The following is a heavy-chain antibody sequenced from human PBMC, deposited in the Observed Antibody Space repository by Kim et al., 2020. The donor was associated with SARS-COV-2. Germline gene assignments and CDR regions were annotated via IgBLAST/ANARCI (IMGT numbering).Heavy chain of an antibody. Sequence: CQRRVTITRDTSASTAYMELSSLRSEDTAVYYCARDKVVVAATLYGMDVWGQGTTVTVSS. V-gene: IGHV1-3*01. D-gene: IGHD2-15*01. J-gene: IGHJ6*02. CDR3: ARDKVVVAATLYGMDV.